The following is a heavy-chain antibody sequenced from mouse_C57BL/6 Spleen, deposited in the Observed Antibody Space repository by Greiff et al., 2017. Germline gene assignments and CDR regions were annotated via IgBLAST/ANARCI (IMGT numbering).Heavy chain of an antibody. V-gene: IGHV1-64*01. CDR2: IHPNSGST. D-gene: IGHD1-2*01. CDR3: ARGLLRPYYAMDY. Sequence: QVQLQQPGAELVKPGASVKLSCKASGYTFTSYWMYWVKQRPGQGLEWIGMIHPNSGSTNYNEKFKSKATLTVDKSSSTAYMQLSSLTSEDSAVYYCARGLLRPYYAMDYWGQGTSVTVSS. J-gene: IGHJ4*01. CDR1: GYTFTSYW.